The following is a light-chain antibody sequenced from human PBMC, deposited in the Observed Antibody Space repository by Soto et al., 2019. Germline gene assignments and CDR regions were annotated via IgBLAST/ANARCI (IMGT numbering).Light chain of an antibody. J-gene: IGKJ4*01. CDR2: AAS. CDR1: QDISSW. Sequence: DIQMTQSPSVSASVGDRVTITCRASQDISSWVAWYQQKPGKAPKLLISAASSLQSGVPRRFSGSGSGTDFTLIISSLQPEDFATYFCQQGDSFPFTFGGGTKVDIK. V-gene: IGKV1-12*01. CDR3: QQGDSFPFT.